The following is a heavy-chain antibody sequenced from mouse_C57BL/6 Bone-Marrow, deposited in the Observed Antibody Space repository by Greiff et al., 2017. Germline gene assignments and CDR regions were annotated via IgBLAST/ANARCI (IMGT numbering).Heavy chain of an antibody. J-gene: IGHJ1*03. CDR2: IDPEDGET. V-gene: IGHV14-2*01. CDR3: AVYYGSSWDWYFDV. CDR1: GFNIKDYY. Sequence: EVKLMESGAELVKPGASVKLSCTASGFNIKDYYMHWVKQRTEQGLEWIGRIDPEDGETKYAPKFQGKATITADTSSNTAYLQLSSLTSEDTAVYYCAVYYGSSWDWYFDVWGTGTTVTVSS. D-gene: IGHD1-1*01.